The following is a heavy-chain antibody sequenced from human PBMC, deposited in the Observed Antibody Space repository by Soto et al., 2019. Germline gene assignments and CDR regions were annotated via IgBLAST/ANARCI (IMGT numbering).Heavy chain of an antibody. Sequence: QVQLVQSGAEVKKPGSSVKVSCKASGGIFSTYAISWLRRAPGQGLEWVGGIIPIFGTPNYAPRFQGSVTITADESTSTAYMEVSSLRSEDTAVYYCARDREDYGSGNYYNRIGFWGQGTLVTVSS. CDR1: GGIFSTYA. CDR3: ARDREDYGSGNYYNRIGF. D-gene: IGHD3-10*01. J-gene: IGHJ4*02. V-gene: IGHV1-69*01. CDR2: IIPIFGTP.